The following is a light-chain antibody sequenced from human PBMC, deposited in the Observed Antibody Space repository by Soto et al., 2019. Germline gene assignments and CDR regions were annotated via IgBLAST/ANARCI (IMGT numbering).Light chain of an antibody. CDR1: QSISSL. CDR2: GAS. Sequence: DIQMTQSPSTLSASVVCRFTITCLASQSISSLLYWFQQKPGQAPKLLIYGASNLQSGVPSRFSGSGSGTDFTLTITSLHPEDLATYYCQQSYNIPLTFGGGTKVDIK. CDR3: QQSYNIPLT. V-gene: IGKV1-39*01. J-gene: IGKJ4*01.